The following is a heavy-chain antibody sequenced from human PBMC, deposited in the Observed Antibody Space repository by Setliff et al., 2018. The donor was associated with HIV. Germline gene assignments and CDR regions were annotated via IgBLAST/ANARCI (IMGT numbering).Heavy chain of an antibody. CDR1: GGSVSPSSYS. CDR3: GRVAGYCAPSRCYGYNAFDI. D-gene: IGHD2-15*01. J-gene: IGHJ3*02. V-gene: IGHV4-39*01. CDR2: IYHTGKT. Sequence: PSETLSLTCTVSGGSVSPSSYSWGWIRQPPEKGLEWIGTIYHTGKTYYNSSLNSRVTIAVDTSKDQFSLNLSTVTAADTAVYYCGRVAGYCAPSRCYGYNAFDIWGPGTMVTVSS.